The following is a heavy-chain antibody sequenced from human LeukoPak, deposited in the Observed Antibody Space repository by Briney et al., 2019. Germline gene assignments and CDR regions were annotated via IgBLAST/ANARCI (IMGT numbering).Heavy chain of an antibody. V-gene: IGHV3-30*02. CDR3: EKDGSWSCTG. J-gene: IGHJ4*02. Sequence: GGSLRLSCGASGFTFSSSAMLWARQGPGKGLEWVAYIAHHGNNKYYADSVKGRFTISRDNSKGSLYLQMNSLRADDTAVYYCEKDGSWSCTGWGQGTLVRVSS. D-gene: IGHD2-8*02. CDR2: IAHHGNNK. CDR1: GFTFSSSA.